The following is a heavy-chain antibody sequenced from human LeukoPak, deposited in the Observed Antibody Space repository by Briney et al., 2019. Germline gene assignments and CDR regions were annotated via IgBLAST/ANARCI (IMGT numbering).Heavy chain of an antibody. J-gene: IGHJ3*02. Sequence: SETLSLTCTVSGGSISSGGYYWSWIRQHPGKGLEWIGYIYHSESTYYNPSLKSRVTISVDRSKNQFSLKLSSVTAADTAVYYCAREGELLWFGELRGAFDIWGQGTMVTVSS. V-gene: IGHV4-31*03. CDR2: IYHSEST. D-gene: IGHD3-10*01. CDR3: AREGELLWFGELRGAFDI. CDR1: GGSISSGGYY.